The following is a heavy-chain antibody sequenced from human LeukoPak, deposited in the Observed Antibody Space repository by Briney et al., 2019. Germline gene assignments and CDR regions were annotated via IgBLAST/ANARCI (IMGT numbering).Heavy chain of an antibody. J-gene: IGHJ4*02. V-gene: IGHV5-51*01. CDR3: ASRKKGMASAGFDY. CDR2: IYPGDSDT. Sequence: GASLKISCKGSGSSFTNYWIGWVRQMPGKGLEWMGIIYPGDSDTRYSPSFQGQVTISAEKSISTAYLQWSSLKASDTALYYCASRKKGMASAGFDYWGQGTLVTVSS. CDR1: GSSFTNYW. D-gene: IGHD5-24*01.